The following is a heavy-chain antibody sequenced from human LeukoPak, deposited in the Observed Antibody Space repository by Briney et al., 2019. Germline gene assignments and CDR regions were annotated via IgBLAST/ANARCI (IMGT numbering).Heavy chain of an antibody. CDR1: GYTFTSYG. Sequence: ASVKVSCKASGYTFTSYGISWVRQAPGQGLEWVGWISAYNGNTNYAQKLQGRVTMTTDTSTSTAYMELRSLRSDDTAVYYCARGEITMVRGVVRNDAFDIWGQGTMVTVSS. D-gene: IGHD3-10*01. V-gene: IGHV1-18*01. CDR3: ARGEITMVRGVVRNDAFDI. J-gene: IGHJ3*02. CDR2: ISAYNGNT.